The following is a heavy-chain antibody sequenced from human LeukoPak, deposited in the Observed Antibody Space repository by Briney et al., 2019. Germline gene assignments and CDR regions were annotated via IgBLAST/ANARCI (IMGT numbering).Heavy chain of an antibody. V-gene: IGHV3-23*01. D-gene: IGHD6-19*01. CDR1: GFTFSSYA. CDR2: ISGSGGST. CDR3: AKGDSSGWYSNWFDP. J-gene: IGHJ5*02. Sequence: GGSLRLSCAASGFTFSSYAMSWVRQAPGKGLEWVSAISGSGGSTYYADSVKGRFTISRDKSKNTLYLQMNSLRAEDTAVYYCAKGDSSGWYSNWFDPWGQGTLVTVSS.